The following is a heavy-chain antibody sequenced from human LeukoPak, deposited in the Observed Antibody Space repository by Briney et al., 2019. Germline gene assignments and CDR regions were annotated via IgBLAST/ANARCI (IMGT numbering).Heavy chain of an antibody. Sequence: GGSLRLSCTVSGFTVSSNSMRWVRQAPGKGLEWVSFIYSGDTHYSDSVKGRFTISRDHSKNTLYLQMNSLRAEDTAVYYCARRAGAYSHPYDYWGQGTLVTVSS. D-gene: IGHD4/OR15-4a*01. CDR1: GFTVSSNS. CDR3: ARRAGAYSHPYDY. J-gene: IGHJ4*02. V-gene: IGHV3-53*01. CDR2: IYSGDT.